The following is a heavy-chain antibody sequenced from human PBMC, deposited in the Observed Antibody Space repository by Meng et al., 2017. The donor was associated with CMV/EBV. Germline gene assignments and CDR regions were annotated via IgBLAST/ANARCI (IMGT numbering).Heavy chain of an antibody. J-gene: IGHJ4*02. CDR3: ARGGWVQPFDY. D-gene: IGHD1-1*01. CDR2: VHSSGTT. CDR1: GGSISNYH. Sequence: GSLRLSCSVSGGSISNYHWSWIRQSPGKGLEWIGYVHSSGTTNYNGSLKSRVTIALDTSKNQFSLKLSSLTAADTAIYYCARGGWVQPFDYWGQGTLVTVSS. V-gene: IGHV4-59*01.